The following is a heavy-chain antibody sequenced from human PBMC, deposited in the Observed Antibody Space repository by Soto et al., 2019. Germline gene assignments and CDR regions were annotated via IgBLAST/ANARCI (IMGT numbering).Heavy chain of an antibody. CDR1: GFTFSSYS. D-gene: IGHD3-10*01. Sequence: GGSLRLSCAASGFTFSSYSMNWVRQAPGKGLEWVSSISSSSSYIYYADSVKGRFTISRDNAKNSLYLQMNSLRAEDTAVYYWARDHITMVRVVSYYYYCMDVWGKGTMVTVSS. V-gene: IGHV3-21*01. J-gene: IGHJ6*04. CDR3: ARDHITMVRVVSYYYYCMDV. CDR2: ISSSSSYI.